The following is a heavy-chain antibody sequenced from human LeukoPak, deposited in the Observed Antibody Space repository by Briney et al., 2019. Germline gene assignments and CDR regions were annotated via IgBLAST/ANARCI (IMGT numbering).Heavy chain of an antibody. Sequence: GGSLRLSCAASGFTFSSYGMHWVRQAPGKGLGWVAFIRYDGSNKYYADSVKGRFTISRDNSKNTLYLQMNSLRAEDTAVYYCAKGKYSGSYWVSDYWGQGTLVTVSS. CDR3: AKGKYSGSYWVSDY. V-gene: IGHV3-30*02. CDR1: GFTFSSYG. D-gene: IGHD1-26*01. J-gene: IGHJ4*02. CDR2: IRYDGSNK.